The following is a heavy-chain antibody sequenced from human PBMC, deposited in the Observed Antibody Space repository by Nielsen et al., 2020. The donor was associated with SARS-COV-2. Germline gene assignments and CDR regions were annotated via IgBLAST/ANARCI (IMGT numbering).Heavy chain of an antibody. J-gene: IGHJ4*02. CDR2: IYHSGST. Sequence: SETLSLTCTVSGGSISSSNWWSWVRQPPGKGLEWIGEIYHSGSTNYNPSLKSRVTISVDKSKNQFSLKLSSVTAADTAVYYCARDEGRYEVWAYYYGGQGTLVTVSS. D-gene: IGHD6-19*01. CDR3: ARDEGRYEVWAYYY. CDR1: GGSISSSNW. V-gene: IGHV4-4*02.